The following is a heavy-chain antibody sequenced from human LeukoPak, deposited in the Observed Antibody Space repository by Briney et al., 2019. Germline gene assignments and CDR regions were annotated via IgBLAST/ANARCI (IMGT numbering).Heavy chain of an antibody. Sequence: SETLSLTCSVSGGSVSSYYWSWIRQSPGKGLEWIGYIHNSGRTNYNPSLKSRVTMSVDTSKNQFSLKLSSVTAADTAVYYCARDLVYCSSTSCGWFDPWGQGTLVTVSS. J-gene: IGHJ5*02. V-gene: IGHV4-59*02. D-gene: IGHD2-2*01. CDR1: GGSVSSYY. CDR2: IHNSGRT. CDR3: ARDLVYCSSTSCGWFDP.